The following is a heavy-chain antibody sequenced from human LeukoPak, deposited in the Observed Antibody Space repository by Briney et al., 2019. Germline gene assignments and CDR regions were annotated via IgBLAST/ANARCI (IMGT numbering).Heavy chain of an antibody. V-gene: IGHV4-59*01. CDR3: ARLPGYTWNDGAFDI. CDR2: IYYSGTT. D-gene: IGHD1-1*01. J-gene: IGHJ3*02. Sequence: SETLSLTCTVSGGSISSYYWSWIRQPPGKGLEWIGYIYYSGTTNYNPSLKSRVTISADTSKTQFSLKLTSVTAADTAIYYCARLPGYTWNDGAFDIWGQGTMVTVSS. CDR1: GGSISSYY.